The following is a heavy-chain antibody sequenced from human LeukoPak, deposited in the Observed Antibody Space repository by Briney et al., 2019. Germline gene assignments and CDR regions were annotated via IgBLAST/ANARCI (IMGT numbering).Heavy chain of an antibody. CDR2: ISGSGGST. V-gene: IGHV3-23*01. J-gene: IGHJ3*01. CDR3: AKGYYYDSSGYGS. Sequence: GGSLRLSCAASGFTFTSYAMNWVRQAPGKGLEWVSGISGSGGSTYYADSVKGRFTISRDNSKNTLYLQMNSLRAEDTAVYYCAKGYYYDSSGYGSWGQGTMVTVSS. D-gene: IGHD3-22*01. CDR1: GFTFTSYA.